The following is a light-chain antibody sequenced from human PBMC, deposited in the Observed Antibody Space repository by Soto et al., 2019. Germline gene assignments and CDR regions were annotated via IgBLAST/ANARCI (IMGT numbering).Light chain of an antibody. V-gene: IGKV3-15*01. CDR2: GAS. Sequence: ETVMTQSPATLSVSPGETATLSCRASQNINSNLAWYQQKPGQAPRLLIYGASTRATGIPDRFSGGGSGTEFTLTISSLQSEDFAVYFCQQYYRTPWTFGQGTKVEV. J-gene: IGKJ1*01. CDR3: QQYYRTPWT. CDR1: QNINSN.